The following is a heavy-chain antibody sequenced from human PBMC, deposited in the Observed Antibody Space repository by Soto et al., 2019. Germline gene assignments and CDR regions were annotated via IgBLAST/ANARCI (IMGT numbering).Heavy chain of an antibody. J-gene: IGHJ5*02. D-gene: IGHD1-1*01. Sequence: QVQLVQSGAEVKKPGSSVKVSCKASGGTFSSYTISWVRQAPGQGLEWMGRIIPILGIAKYAQKFQGRVTITANKSTSTAYMELSSVRAEDTAVYYCARDLNWNARGFGSDINRFDPWGQGTLVTDSS. V-gene: IGHV1-69*08. CDR2: IIPILGIA. CDR1: GGTFSSYT. CDR3: ARDLNWNARGFGSDINRFDP.